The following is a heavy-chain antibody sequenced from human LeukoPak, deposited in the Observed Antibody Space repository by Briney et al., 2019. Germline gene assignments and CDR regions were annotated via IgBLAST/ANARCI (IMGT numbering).Heavy chain of an antibody. D-gene: IGHD4-17*01. CDR2: ISSSGSTI. J-gene: IGHJ5*02. Sequence: GGSLRLSCAASGFTFSSYEMNWVRQAPGKGLEWVSYISSSGSTIYYADSVKGRFTISRDNAKNSLYLQMNSLRAEDTAVYYCARGGSPDYGDYNWFDPWGQGTLVTVSS. CDR1: GFTFSSYE. CDR3: ARGGSPDYGDYNWFDP. V-gene: IGHV3-48*03.